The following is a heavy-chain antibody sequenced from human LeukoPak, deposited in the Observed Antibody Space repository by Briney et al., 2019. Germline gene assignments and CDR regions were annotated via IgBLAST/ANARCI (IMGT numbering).Heavy chain of an antibody. J-gene: IGHJ3*02. CDR3: AKGNSGSYYDAFDI. D-gene: IGHD1-26*01. CDR1: GFTFSSCA. CDR2: IWYDGSKK. V-gene: IGHV3-33*06. Sequence: GGTLRLSCAASGFTFSSCAMHWARQAPGKGLEWVALIWYDGSKKYYADSVKGRFTISRDNSKNTLYLQMNSLRAEDTAVYYCAKGNSGSYYDAFDIWGQGTVVTVSS.